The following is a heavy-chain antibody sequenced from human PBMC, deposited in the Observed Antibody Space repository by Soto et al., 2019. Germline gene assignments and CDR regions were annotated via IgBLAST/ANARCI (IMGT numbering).Heavy chain of an antibody. J-gene: IGHJ4*02. CDR3: ASRAAAGPPNPLDY. CDR1: GFTFSSYG. D-gene: IGHD6-13*01. CDR2: ISYDGSNK. Sequence: GGSLRLSCAGSGFTFSSYGMHWVRQAPGKGLEWVAVISYDGSNKYYADSVKGRFTISRDNSKNTLYLQMNSLRAEDTAVYYCASRAAAGPPNPLDYWGQGTLVTVSS. V-gene: IGHV3-30*03.